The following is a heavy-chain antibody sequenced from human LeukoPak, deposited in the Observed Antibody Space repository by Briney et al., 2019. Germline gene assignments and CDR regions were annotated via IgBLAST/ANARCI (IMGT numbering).Heavy chain of an antibody. D-gene: IGHD3-16*02. Sequence: SETLSLTCTVSGDSISSSSFHWGWIRQPPGKGLEWIGSIYYTGSTYYNPSLKSRVTISVDTSKNQFSLKLSSVTAADTAVYYCASRPPYDYVWGSYRNNWFDPWGQGTLVTVSS. J-gene: IGHJ5*02. CDR2: IYYTGST. CDR3: ASRPPYDYVWGSYRNNWFDP. V-gene: IGHV4-39*07. CDR1: GDSISSSSFH.